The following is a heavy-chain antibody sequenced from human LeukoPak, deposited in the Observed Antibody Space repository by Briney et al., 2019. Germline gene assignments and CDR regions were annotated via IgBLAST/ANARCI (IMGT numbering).Heavy chain of an antibody. CDR2: INHSGST. V-gene: IGHV4-34*01. Sequence: GSLRLSCAASGFTFSHYAMNWVRQAPGKGLEWIGEINHSGSTNYNPSLKSRVTISVDTSKNQFSLKLSSVTAADTAVYYCARVRGFSGWTGAHSYWGQGTLVTVSS. CDR1: GFTFSHYA. J-gene: IGHJ4*02. CDR3: ARVRGFSGWTGAHSY. D-gene: IGHD6-19*01.